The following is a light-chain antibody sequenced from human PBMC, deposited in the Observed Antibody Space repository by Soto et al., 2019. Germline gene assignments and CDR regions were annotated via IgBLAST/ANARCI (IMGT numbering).Light chain of an antibody. Sequence: EIVLTQSPATLSLSPGERATLSCRASQSVSSYLLWYQQKPGQTPRLLIYAASNRATGIPARFSGSGSETDFTLTISSLEPEDFAVYYCQHRMNWPLTFGQGTRLEIK. CDR3: QHRMNWPLT. CDR2: AAS. J-gene: IGKJ5*01. V-gene: IGKV3-11*01. CDR1: QSVSSY.